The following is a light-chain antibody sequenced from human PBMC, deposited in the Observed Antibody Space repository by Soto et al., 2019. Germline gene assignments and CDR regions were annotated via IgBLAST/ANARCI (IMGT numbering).Light chain of an antibody. CDR3: SSYTSKSSLI. CDR1: MRDVGAYNL. CDR2: EVR. J-gene: IGLJ2*01. V-gene: IGLV2-14*01. Sequence: QSVLTQPASVSVSPGQSITVSCAGTMRDVGAYNLVSWYQQHPDRAPQLIIYEVRNRPSGISFRFSGSKSGNTASLTISGLQAEDEADYYCSSYTSKSSLIFGGGTKVTVL.